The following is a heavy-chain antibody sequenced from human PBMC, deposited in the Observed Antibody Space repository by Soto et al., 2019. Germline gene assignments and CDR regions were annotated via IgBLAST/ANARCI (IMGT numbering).Heavy chain of an antibody. CDR2: IYNSGTT. CDR3: ARHRRTTVAKFYFDF. D-gene: IGHD4-4*01. J-gene: IGHJ4*02. CDR1: GGTISGYY. V-gene: IGHV4-59*08. Sequence: SETLSLTCTVTGGTISGYYWSWIRQAPGKGLEWIAYIYNSGTTNYNPSLKSRVTISEDSSKNQISLKLSSVTAADTAVYYCARHRRTTVAKFYFDFWGQAALVTVSS.